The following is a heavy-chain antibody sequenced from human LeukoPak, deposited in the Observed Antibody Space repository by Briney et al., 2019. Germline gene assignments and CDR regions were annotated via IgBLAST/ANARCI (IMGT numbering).Heavy chain of an antibody. Sequence: ASVKVSCKASRYTFTGYYMHWVRQAPGQGLEWMGWINPNSGGTNYAQKFQGRVTMTRDTSITTAYMELSRLTSDDTAVYYCARLLPLDSSSCDYWGQGTLVTVSS. J-gene: IGHJ4*02. CDR1: RYTFTGYY. V-gene: IGHV1-2*02. CDR2: INPNSGGT. CDR3: ARLLPLDSSSCDY. D-gene: IGHD6-13*01.